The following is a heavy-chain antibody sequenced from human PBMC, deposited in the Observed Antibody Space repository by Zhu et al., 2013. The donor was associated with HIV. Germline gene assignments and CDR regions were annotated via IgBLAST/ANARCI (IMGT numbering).Heavy chain of an antibody. D-gene: IGHD6-13*01. CDR1: GFTFSSYA. J-gene: IGHJ6*02. V-gene: IGHV3-23*01. CDR2: ISGSGGST. Sequence: EVQLLESGGGLVQPGGSLRLSCAASGFTFSSYAMSWVRQAPGKGLEWVSAISGSGGSTYYADSVKGRFTISRDNSKNTLYLQMNSLRAEDTAVYYCATSSSWYSGPDYYYGMDVWGQGTTVTVSS. CDR3: ATSSSWYSGPDYYYGMDV.